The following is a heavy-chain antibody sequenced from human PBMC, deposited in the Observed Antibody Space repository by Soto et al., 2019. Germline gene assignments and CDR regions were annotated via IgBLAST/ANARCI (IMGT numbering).Heavy chain of an antibody. CDR3: ARFSDWLISYSFDY. V-gene: IGHV3-11*01. J-gene: IGHJ4*02. Sequence: LRLSCTVSGFDFRSYYMSWIRQAPGKGLEWISYIGDSGSPIYYADSVRGRFITSRDNAKNSLFLEMNRLRAEDTAVYYCARFSDWLISYSFDYWGQGALVTVSS. CDR1: GFDFRSYY. D-gene: IGHD3-9*01. CDR2: IGDSGSPI.